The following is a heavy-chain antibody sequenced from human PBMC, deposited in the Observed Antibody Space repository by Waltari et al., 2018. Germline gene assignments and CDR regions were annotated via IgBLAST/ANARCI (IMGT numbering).Heavy chain of an antibody. J-gene: IGHJ6*03. V-gene: IGHV4-59*01. CDR3: ARAYYDFWSGQFYYYYMDV. CDR1: GGPIRSYY. Sequence: QVQLQESGPGLVKPSETLSLTCTVSGGPIRSYYWSWIRQPPGKGLEWIGYIYYSGSTNYNPSLKSRVTISVDTSKNQFSLKLSSVTAADTAVYYCARAYYDFWSGQFYYYYMDVWGKGTTVTVSS. D-gene: IGHD3-3*01. CDR2: IYYSGST.